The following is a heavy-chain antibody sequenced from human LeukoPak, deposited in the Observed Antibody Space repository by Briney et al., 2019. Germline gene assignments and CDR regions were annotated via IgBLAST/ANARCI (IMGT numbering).Heavy chain of an antibody. CDR2: ISPSSGT. Sequence: GGSLRLSCAASGFTFCSYAMRWVRQAPGQGLEWVSAISPSSGTFYADSVKGRFTISRDNSKNTLYLQMNSLRAEDTAVYYCARPQSSSGYYWPFDDWGQGTLVTVSS. J-gene: IGHJ4*02. CDR1: GFTFCSYA. CDR3: ARPQSSSGYYWPFDD. V-gene: IGHV3-23*01. D-gene: IGHD3-22*01.